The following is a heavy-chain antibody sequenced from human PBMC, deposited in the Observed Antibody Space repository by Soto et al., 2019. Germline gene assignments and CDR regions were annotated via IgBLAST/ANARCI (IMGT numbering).Heavy chain of an antibody. J-gene: IGHJ4*02. Sequence: QVTLRDSGPVLVKPTETLTLTCTVSGFSLSNARMGVCWIRQPPGKALEWLAHIFSNDEKSYSTSLKSTLTISKDTSKSQVVLTMTNMDPVDTATYDCARIRSIFGEVSVHVDYWGQGTLVPVSS. CDR3: ARIRSIFGEVSVHVDY. V-gene: IGHV2-26*01. CDR2: IFSNDEK. D-gene: IGHD3-3*01. CDR1: GFSLSNARMG.